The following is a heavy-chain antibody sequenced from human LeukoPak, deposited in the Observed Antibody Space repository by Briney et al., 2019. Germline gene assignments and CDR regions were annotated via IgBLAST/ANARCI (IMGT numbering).Heavy chain of an antibody. J-gene: IGHJ4*02. D-gene: IGHD3-10*01. CDR2: ISGSGGST. CDR1: GFTFSSYA. V-gene: IGHV3-23*01. Sequence: PGGSLRLSCAVSGFTFSSYAMSWVRQAPGKGLEWVPSISGSGGSTYYADSVKGRLTISRGNSKNTVYLQMNSLRAEDTAVYYCAKEEYGSGSYSDYWGQGTLVTVSS. CDR3: AKEEYGSGSYSDY.